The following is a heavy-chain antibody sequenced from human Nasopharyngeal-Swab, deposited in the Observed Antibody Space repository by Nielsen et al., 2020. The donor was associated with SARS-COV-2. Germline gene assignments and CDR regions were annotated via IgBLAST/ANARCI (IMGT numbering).Heavy chain of an antibody. J-gene: IGHJ4*01. V-gene: IGHV4-39*01. CDR2: IYYSGNT. Sequence: SETLSLTCTVSGASISSSNYYWGWIRQPPGKGLEWIGTIYYSGNTYFNPSLKSRVTMSVDTSKHQFSLNLSSATAADTALYYCARHSSGWSFDYWDHGTLVTV. CDR1: GASISSSNYY. CDR3: ARHSSGWSFDY. D-gene: IGHD6-19*01.